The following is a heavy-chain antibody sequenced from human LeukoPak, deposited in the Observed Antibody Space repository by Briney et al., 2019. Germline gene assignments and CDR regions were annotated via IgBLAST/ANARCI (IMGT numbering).Heavy chain of an antibody. D-gene: IGHD4/OR15-4a*01. V-gene: IGHV4-59*01. J-gene: IGHJ4*02. CDR1: GDSINIYF. CDR3: AATIKRDYGDTNLDY. Sequence: SETLSLTCTVPGDSINIYFWSWIRQPPGKGLEWIGYMHNGVHTNYNPSLKSRVTISGDTSKNQLSLKLTSVTAADTAVYYCAATIKRDYGDTNLDYWGQGTLVTVSS. CDR2: MHNGVHT.